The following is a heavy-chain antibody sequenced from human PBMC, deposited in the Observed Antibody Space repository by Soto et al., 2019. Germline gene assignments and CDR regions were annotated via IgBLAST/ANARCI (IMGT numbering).Heavy chain of an antibody. CDR3: AKNGGGDWEDAFDI. CDR2: ISYDGSNK. CDR1: GFTFSSYG. Sequence: QVQLVESGGGVVQPGRSLRLSCAASGFTFSSYGMHWVRQAPGKGLEWVAVISYDGSNKYYADSVKGRFTISRDNSKNTLYLQMNILRAEDTAVYYCAKNGGGDWEDAFDIWGQGTMVTVSS. D-gene: IGHD2-21*02. V-gene: IGHV3-30*18. J-gene: IGHJ3*02.